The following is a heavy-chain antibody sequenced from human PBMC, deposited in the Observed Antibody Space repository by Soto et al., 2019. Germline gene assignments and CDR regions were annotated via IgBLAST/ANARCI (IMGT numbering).Heavy chain of an antibody. D-gene: IGHD7-27*01. J-gene: IGHJ6*02. Sequence: NPSETLSLTCAVSGGSISSAAHAWSWIRQPPGKGLEWIGYSYYSGSTYHNPSLKSRVTISVDTSKNQFSLKMWSVTAADTAVYYCARAPWGTRYGMDVWGQGTAVTVSS. CDR3: ARAPWGTRYGMDV. V-gene: IGHV4-30-2*01. CDR1: GGSISSAAHA. CDR2: SYYSGST.